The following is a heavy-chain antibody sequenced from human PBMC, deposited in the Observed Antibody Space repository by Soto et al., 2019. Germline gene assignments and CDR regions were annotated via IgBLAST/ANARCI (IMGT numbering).Heavy chain of an antibody. V-gene: IGHV4-31*03. CDR1: GGSISSGGYY. CDR3: ARVPIDISGYSPGFDY. CDR2: IYYSGST. D-gene: IGHD3-22*01. J-gene: IGHJ4*02. Sequence: QVQLQESGPGLVKPSQTLSLTCTVSGGSISSGGYYWSWIRQHPGKGLEWIGYIYYSGSTYYNPSLKSRVTISVDTSKNQFSLKVSSVTAADTAVYYCARVPIDISGYSPGFDYWGQGTLVTVSS.